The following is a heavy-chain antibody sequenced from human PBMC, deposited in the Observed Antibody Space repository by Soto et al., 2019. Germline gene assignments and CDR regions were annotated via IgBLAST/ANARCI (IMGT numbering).Heavy chain of an antibody. Sequence: SETLSLTCTVSGGPISSSDHYWGWIRQPPGKGLEWIGTVDYTGDTSYNPSLKSRVNISVDTSKNQFSLRLTSVTAADTAVYYCARRSPLYASERSRFGPSGQGALVTVSS. V-gene: IGHV4-39*01. J-gene: IGHJ5*02. CDR3: ARRSPLYASERSRFGP. CDR2: VDYTGDT. CDR1: GGPISSSDHY. D-gene: IGHD2-8*01.